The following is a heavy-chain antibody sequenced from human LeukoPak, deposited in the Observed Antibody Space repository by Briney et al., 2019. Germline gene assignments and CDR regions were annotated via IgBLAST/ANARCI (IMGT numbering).Heavy chain of an antibody. J-gene: IGHJ4*02. Sequence: ASVKVSCKAPGYTFINQAISWVRHAPGQGLEWVGWMSPFNGKTDYAQKFQDRVTMTTDTSTTTAYLDLRSLRPADTALYYCVRGGSGSYFDYWGQGTLVTVSS. CDR1: GYTFINQA. CDR3: VRGGSGSYFDY. V-gene: IGHV1-18*01. CDR2: MSPFNGKT. D-gene: IGHD3-10*01.